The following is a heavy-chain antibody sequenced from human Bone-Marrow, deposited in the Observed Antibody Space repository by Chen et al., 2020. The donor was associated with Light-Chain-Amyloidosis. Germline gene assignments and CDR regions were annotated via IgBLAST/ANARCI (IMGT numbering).Heavy chain of an antibody. CDR3: VRERFRAVGVGGDYYGMDV. CDR1: GGSISTDTHY. CDR2: LYYTGRN. Sequence: QLQMQESGPGLVKASETLSLTCTVSGGSISTDTHYWAWIRQPPGKGLEWIGTLYYTGRNYYHPSLKSRVTISADTSRNQFSLRLTSVTAADTAVYYCVRERFRAVGVGGDYYGMDVWGQGTTVTVSS. D-gene: IGHD6-19*01. V-gene: IGHV4-39*02. J-gene: IGHJ6*02.